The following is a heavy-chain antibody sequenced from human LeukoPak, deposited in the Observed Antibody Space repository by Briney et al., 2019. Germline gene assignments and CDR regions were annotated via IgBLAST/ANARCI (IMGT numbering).Heavy chain of an antibody. Sequence: PSETLTLTCTVSGGSFSTSNYYWGWIRQPPGKGLEWIGNIIYSGSTYYSPSLRSRVTISLDTYSTQFSLKKNFMTAAETAVYCCAKSEGNGLVGIWCQGTMVTVSA. V-gene: IGHV4-39*07. J-gene: IGHJ3*02. CDR3: AKSEGNGLVGI. CDR1: GGSFSTSNYY. D-gene: IGHD2-8*01. CDR2: IIYSGST.